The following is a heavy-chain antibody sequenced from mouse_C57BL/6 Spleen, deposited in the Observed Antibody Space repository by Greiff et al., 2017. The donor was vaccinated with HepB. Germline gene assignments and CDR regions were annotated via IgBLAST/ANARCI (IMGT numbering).Heavy chain of an antibody. D-gene: IGHD2-4*01. CDR3: ARYDYDREHYYAMDY. J-gene: IGHJ4*01. V-gene: IGHV1-66*01. CDR1: GYSFTSYY. Sequence: VQLQQSGPELVKPGASVKISCKASGYSFTSYYIHWVKQRPGQGLEWIGWIYPGSGNTKYNEKFKGKATLTADTSSSTAYMQLSSLTSEDSAVYYCARYDYDREHYYAMDYWGQGTSVTVSS. CDR2: IYPGSGNT.